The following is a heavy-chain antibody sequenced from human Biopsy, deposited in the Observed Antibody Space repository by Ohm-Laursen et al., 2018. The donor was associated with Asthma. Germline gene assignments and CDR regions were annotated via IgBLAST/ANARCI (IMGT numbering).Heavy chain of an antibody. Sequence: ASVKVSCKASGYTFINYAIHWVRQAPGQRLEWMGWINAGNGNTKYSQKFQGRVTITRDTSASTAYLDLSSLRSEDTAVYYCARTYYDFLTGQVNDAFATWGQGTMVTVSS. V-gene: IGHV1-3*01. J-gene: IGHJ3*02. CDR1: GYTFINYA. D-gene: IGHD3-9*01. CDR3: ARTYYDFLTGQVNDAFAT. CDR2: INAGNGNT.